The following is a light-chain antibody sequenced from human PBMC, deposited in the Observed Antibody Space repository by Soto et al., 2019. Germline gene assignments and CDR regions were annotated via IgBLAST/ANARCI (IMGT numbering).Light chain of an antibody. CDR1: QTISSW. V-gene: IGKV1-5*03. J-gene: IGKJ1*01. Sequence: DIQMSQSPSTARGSVAERVAHTSRESQTISSWLAWYQQKPGKAPKLLIYKASTLKSGVPSRFSGSGSGTEFTLTISSLQPDDFATYYCQHYNSYSEAFGQGTKVDIK. CDR3: QHYNSYSEA. CDR2: KAS.